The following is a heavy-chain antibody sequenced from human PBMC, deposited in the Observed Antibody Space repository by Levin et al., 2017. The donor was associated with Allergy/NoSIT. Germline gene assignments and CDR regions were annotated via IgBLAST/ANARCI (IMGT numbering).Heavy chain of an antibody. V-gene: IGHV3-74*01. CDR1: GFTFSSYW. Sequence: LPGGSLRLSCAASGFTFSSYWMHWVRQAPGKGLVWVSRINSDGSSTSYADSVKGRFTISRDNAKNTLYLQMNSLRAEDTAVYYCARVTIFGGIDYWGQGTLVTVSS. D-gene: IGHD3-3*01. J-gene: IGHJ4*02. CDR3: ARVTIFGGIDY. CDR2: INSDGSST.